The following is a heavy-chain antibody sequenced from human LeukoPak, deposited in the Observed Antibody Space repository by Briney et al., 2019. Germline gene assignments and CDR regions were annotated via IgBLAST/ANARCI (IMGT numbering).Heavy chain of an antibody. V-gene: IGHV4-38-2*02. CDR2: IYYSGST. Sequence: SETLSLTCTVSGYSISSGFYWGWIRQPPGKGLEWIGYIYYSGSTYYNPSLKSRVTISVDKSKNQFSLKMNSVSAADTAVYYCARGGDNGDYVWVDPWGQGTLVTVSS. D-gene: IGHD4-17*01. CDR3: ARGGDNGDYVWVDP. J-gene: IGHJ5*02. CDR1: GYSISSGFY.